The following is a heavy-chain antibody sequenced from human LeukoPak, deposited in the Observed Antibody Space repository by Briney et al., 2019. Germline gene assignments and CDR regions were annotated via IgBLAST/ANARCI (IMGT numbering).Heavy chain of an antibody. J-gene: IGHJ4*02. CDR1: GFTFSDSY. Sequence: GGSLRLSCAASGFTFSDSYMSWIRQAPGKGLEWLSYISSSGSSIYYADSVKGRFTISRDSAKNSLYLQMNNLRAEDTAVYYCARDGSAYSYYFDYWGQGTLVTASS. CDR3: ARDGSAYSYYFDY. D-gene: IGHD3-22*01. V-gene: IGHV3-11*01. CDR2: ISSSGSSI.